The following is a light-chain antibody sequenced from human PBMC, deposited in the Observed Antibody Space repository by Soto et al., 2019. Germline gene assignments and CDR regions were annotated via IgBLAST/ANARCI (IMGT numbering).Light chain of an antibody. CDR1: ISNIGSNP. CDR3: AEWDDRWGLYV. V-gene: IGLV1-47*01. CDR2: RNN. Sequence: QSVLTQPPSASGTPGQRVTISCSGGISNIGSNPVYWHQHLPGTAPKLLVYRNNQRPSGVPDRFSDSTSGTSAFLAISGLRSEDGAEHYCAEWDDRWGLYVFRDGAKVTV. J-gene: IGLJ1*01.